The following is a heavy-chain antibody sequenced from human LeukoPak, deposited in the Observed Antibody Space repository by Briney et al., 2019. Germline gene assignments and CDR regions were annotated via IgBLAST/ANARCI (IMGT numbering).Heavy chain of an antibody. CDR1: GFTFDDYA. J-gene: IGHJ4*02. V-gene: IGHV3-23*01. Sequence: PGGSLRLSCAASGFTFDDYAMSWVRQAPGRGLEWVSAILATRGNTYYTDSVKGRFTISRDNSKNTLYLQMNSLRAEDTAVYYCARDSPAHYDFWSGYIFDYWGQGTLVTVSS. D-gene: IGHD3-3*01. CDR2: ILATRGNT. CDR3: ARDSPAHYDFWSGYIFDY.